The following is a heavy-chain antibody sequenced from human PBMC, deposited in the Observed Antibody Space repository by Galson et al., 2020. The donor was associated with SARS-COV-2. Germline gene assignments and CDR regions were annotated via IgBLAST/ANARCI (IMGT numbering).Heavy chain of an antibody. Sequence: ASVTVYCKASRYTFTSYGITCVRQAPRQGLEWMGWISAYNGNTNYAQKLQGRVTMTTDTSTSADHMELRSLRSDDTAVYYCAREGIYSSSSSGHDYYYGMDVWGQGATVTVSS. V-gene: IGHV1-18*01. D-gene: IGHD6-6*01. CDR3: AREGIYSSSSSGHDYYYGMDV. CDR1: RYTFTSYG. CDR2: ISAYNGNT. J-gene: IGHJ6*02.